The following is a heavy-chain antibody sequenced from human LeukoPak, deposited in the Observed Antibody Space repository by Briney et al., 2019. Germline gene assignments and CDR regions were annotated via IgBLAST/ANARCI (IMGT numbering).Heavy chain of an antibody. CDR2: IKEDGSVQ. CDR1: GGSISSYY. J-gene: IGHJ4*02. V-gene: IGHV3-7*01. D-gene: IGHD1-7*01. CDR3: TRDPGGWQTGTDYDFDN. Sequence: ETLSLTCTVSGGSISSYYWSWIRQPPGKGLEWVASIKEDGSVQHYVDSVKGRFTISRDSAKNSLYLQMNSLRGDDTAVYYCTRDPGGWQTGTDYDFDNWGQGTLVTVSS.